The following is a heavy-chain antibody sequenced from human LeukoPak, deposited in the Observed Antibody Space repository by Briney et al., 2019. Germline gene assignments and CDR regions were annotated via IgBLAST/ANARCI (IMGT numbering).Heavy chain of an antibody. CDR3: VTLGLASPSDY. V-gene: IGHV3-64D*09. J-gene: IGHJ4*02. D-gene: IGHD3/OR15-3a*01. Sequence: GGSLRLSCSASGFPFSTYATLWVRQAPGKGLEYVSAISSNGGSTYYADSVRGRFTISRDNSKKTLYLQMSSLRTEDTAVYYCVTLGLASPSDYWGQGTLVTVSS. CDR1: GFPFSTYA. CDR2: ISSNGGST.